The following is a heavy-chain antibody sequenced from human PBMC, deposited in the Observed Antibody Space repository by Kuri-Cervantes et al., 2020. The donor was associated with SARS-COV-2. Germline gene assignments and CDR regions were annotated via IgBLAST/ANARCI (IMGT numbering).Heavy chain of an antibody. CDR2: ISAYNGNT. CDR3: ARDLWSVVRGVIARWFDP. CDR1: GYTFTSYG. J-gene: IGHJ5*02. V-gene: IGHV1-18*04. D-gene: IGHD3-10*01. Sequence: ASVKVSCKASGYTFTSYGISWVRQAPGQGLEWMGWISAYNGNTNYAQKLQGRVTMTTDTSTSTAYMELSRLRPDDTAVYYCARDLWSVVRGVIARWFDPWGQGTLVTVSS.